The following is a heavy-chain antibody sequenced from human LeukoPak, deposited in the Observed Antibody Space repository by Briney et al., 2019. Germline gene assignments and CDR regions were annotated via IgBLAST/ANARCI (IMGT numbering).Heavy chain of an antibody. D-gene: IGHD1-26*01. Sequence: SGGSLRLSCAASGFTFSRYTMGWVRQAPGKGLEWVSSITSSSAYIHYADSMKGRFTISRDDAKNSLHLQMNSLRAEDTAVYYCARDRWELDNWFDSWGQGILVTVSS. CDR2: ITSSSAYI. CDR1: GFTFSRYT. CDR3: ARDRWELDNWFDS. V-gene: IGHV3-21*01. J-gene: IGHJ5*01.